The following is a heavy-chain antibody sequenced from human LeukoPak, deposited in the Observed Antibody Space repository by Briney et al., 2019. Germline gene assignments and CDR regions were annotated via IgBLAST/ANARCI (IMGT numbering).Heavy chain of an antibody. D-gene: IGHD5-18*01. J-gene: IGHJ6*03. CDR2: MNPNSGNT. CDR1: GYTFTSYD. CDR3: ARRGYSYGTTYYYYYYMDV. V-gene: IGHV1-8*01. Sequence: ASVKVSCKASGYTFTSYDINWVRQPTGQGLEWMGWMNPNSGNTGYAQKFQGRVTMTRTTSISTAYMELSRLRSEDTAVYYCARRGYSYGTTYYYYYYMDVWGKGSTVTVSS.